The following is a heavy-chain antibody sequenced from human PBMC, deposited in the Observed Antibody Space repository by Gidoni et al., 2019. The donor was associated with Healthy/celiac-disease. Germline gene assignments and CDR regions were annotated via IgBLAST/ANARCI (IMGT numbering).Heavy chain of an antibody. CDR2: ISGSGGST. CDR3: AKYSSGFGLYYYYGMDV. Sequence: EVQLLESGGGLVQPGGSLRLSCAASGFPFSSYAMSWVRQAPGKGLEWVSAISGSGGSTYYADSVKGRFTISRDNSKNTLYLQMNSLRAEDTAVYYCAKYSSGFGLYYYYGMDVWGQGTTVTVSS. D-gene: IGHD3-22*01. V-gene: IGHV3-23*01. CDR1: GFPFSSYA. J-gene: IGHJ6*02.